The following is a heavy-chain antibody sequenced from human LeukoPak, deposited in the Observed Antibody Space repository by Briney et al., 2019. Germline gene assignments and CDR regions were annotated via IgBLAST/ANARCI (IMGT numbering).Heavy chain of an antibody. CDR1: GFTFSSYA. CDR2: ISGSDGST. J-gene: IGHJ4*02. D-gene: IGHD1-26*01. Sequence: GGSLRLSCAASGFTFSSYAMSWVRQAPGKGLEWVSAISGSDGSTYYADSVKGRFTISRDNAKNSLYLQMNSLRAEDTAVYYCATRLVGTTLFAPSYWGQGTLVTVSS. CDR3: ATRLVGTTLFAPSY. V-gene: IGHV3-23*01.